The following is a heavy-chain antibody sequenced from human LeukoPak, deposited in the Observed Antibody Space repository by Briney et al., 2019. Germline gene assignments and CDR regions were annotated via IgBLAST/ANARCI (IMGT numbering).Heavy chain of an antibody. Sequence: GGSLRLSCAASGFTFSNAWMSWVRQAPGKGLEWVGRIKSKTDGGSTDYAAPVKGRFTISRDDSKNTLYLQMNSLKTEDTAVYYCTTDLTSIGYVTTSGRFDIWGQGTMVTVSS. CDR2: IKSKTDGGST. D-gene: IGHD3-10*01. V-gene: IGHV3-15*01. J-gene: IGHJ3*02. CDR1: GFTFSNAW. CDR3: TTDLTSIGYVTTSGRFDI.